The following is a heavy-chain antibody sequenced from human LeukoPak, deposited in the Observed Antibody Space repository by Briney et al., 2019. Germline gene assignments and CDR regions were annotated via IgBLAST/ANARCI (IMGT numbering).Heavy chain of an antibody. Sequence: PSETLSLTCTVSGGSISSYYWSWIRQPPGKGLEWIGYIYYSGSTNYNPSLKSRVTISVDTSKNQFSLKLSSVTAADTAVYYCAREVYSYGLAGLNYFDYWGQGTLVTVSS. J-gene: IGHJ4*02. CDR2: IYYSGST. V-gene: IGHV4-59*01. CDR3: AREVYSYGLAGLNYFDY. CDR1: GGSISSYY. D-gene: IGHD5-18*01.